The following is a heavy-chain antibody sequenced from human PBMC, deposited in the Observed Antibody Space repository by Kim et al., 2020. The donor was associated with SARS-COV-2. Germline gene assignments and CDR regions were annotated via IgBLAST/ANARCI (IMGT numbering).Heavy chain of an antibody. V-gene: IGHV3-43*02. CDR3: AKDLVSYYDFWSGYYPKKYYYYYGMDV. CDR2: ISGDGGST. Sequence: GGSLRLSCAASGFTFDDYAMHWVRQAPGKGLEWVSLISGDGGSTYYADSVKGRFTISRDNSKNSLYLQMNSLRTEDTALYYCAKDLVSYYDFWSGYYPKKYYYYYGMDVWGQGTTVTVSS. J-gene: IGHJ6*02. D-gene: IGHD3-3*01. CDR1: GFTFDDYA.